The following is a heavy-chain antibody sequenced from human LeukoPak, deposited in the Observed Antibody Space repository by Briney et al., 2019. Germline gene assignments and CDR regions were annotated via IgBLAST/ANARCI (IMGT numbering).Heavy chain of an antibody. D-gene: IGHD2-15*01. Sequence: PSETLSLTCTVSGGSISSSSYYWGWIRQPPGKGLEWVSSISHSAYSTYYADSVKGRFTISRGNSKNTLYLQMSSLRAEDTAVYYCAKAPPPYCSGGSCFDAFDIWGQGTMVTVSS. CDR1: GGSISSSSYY. J-gene: IGHJ3*02. CDR2: ISHSAYST. V-gene: IGHV3-23*01. CDR3: AKAPPPYCSGGSCFDAFDI.